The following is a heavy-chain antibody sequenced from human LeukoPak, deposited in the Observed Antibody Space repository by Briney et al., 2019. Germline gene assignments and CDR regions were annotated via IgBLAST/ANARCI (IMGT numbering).Heavy chain of an antibody. V-gene: IGHV4-39*07. J-gene: IGHJ4*02. Sequence: SQTVSLTCTVSGGSISSGGYYWSWIRQPPGKGLEWIGSIYYSGSTYYNPSLKSRVTISVDTSKNQFSLKLSSVTAADTAVYYCARDGIAAAIDYWGQGTLVTVSS. CDR2: IYYSGST. CDR1: GGSISSGGYY. CDR3: ARDGIAAAIDY. D-gene: IGHD6-13*01.